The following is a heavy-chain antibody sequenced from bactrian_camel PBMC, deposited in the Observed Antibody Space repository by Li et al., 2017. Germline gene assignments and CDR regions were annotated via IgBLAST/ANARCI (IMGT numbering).Heavy chain of an antibody. CDR1: GSSARNYC. D-gene: IGHD1*01. Sequence: HVQLVESGGGSVQAGGSLRLSCAASGSSARNYCMAWYRQAPGKEREAVAGLRDDGTTNYADSVKGRFTISKDKAKNTLYLQMSSLKPEDTAVYYCAKGLYSTADAVGHRVRGQGTQVTVS. V-gene: IGHV3S53*01. CDR2: LRDDGTT. J-gene: IGHJ4*01.